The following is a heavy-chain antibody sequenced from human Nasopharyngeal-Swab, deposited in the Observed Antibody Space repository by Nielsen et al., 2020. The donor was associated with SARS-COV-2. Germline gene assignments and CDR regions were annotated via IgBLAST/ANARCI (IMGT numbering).Heavy chain of an antibody. D-gene: IGHD2-2*02. Sequence: SLKISRAASGFTFDDYAMHWVRQAPGKGLEWVSGISWNSGSTGYADSVKGRFTISRDNAKNSLYLQMNSLRAEDTALYYCAKGQIVVVPAAIRDDAFDIWGQGTMVTVSS. J-gene: IGHJ3*02. CDR1: GFTFDDYA. CDR2: ISWNSGST. V-gene: IGHV3-9*01. CDR3: AKGQIVVVPAAIRDDAFDI.